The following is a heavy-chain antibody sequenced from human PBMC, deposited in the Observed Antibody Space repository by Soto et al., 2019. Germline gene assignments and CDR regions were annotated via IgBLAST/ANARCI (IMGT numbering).Heavy chain of an antibody. Sequence: EVQLVESGGGLVKPGGSLTLSCAAPGSTFSTAWITWFRQAPGKGREWVGRIKSKINGGTTDFAASVKGRFAISRDDSTDMVYLQMNSLKPEDTAMYYCTTDSLFTMILVRFDFWGHGTLVTVSS. CDR3: TTDSLFTMILVRFDF. D-gene: IGHD3-22*01. J-gene: IGHJ4*01. CDR2: IKSKINGGTT. V-gene: IGHV3-15*07. CDR1: GSTFSTAW.